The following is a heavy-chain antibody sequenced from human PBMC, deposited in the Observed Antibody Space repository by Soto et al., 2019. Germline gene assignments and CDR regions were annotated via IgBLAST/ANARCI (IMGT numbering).Heavy chain of an antibody. J-gene: IGHJ5*02. CDR1: GFAFNKFG. Sequence: QVQLVESGRGVVQPGTSLRLSCEASGFAFNKFGMHWVRQAPGKGLEWVAFISYDGSYQYYADSVQGRLTITRDNSMNTLNMQLNSLRSEDPAGYYCAKGEEVGGVLGDPWGQGPLLPFPS. CDR3: AKGEEVGGVLGDP. D-gene: IGHD1-26*01. CDR2: ISYDGSYQ. V-gene: IGHV3-30*18.